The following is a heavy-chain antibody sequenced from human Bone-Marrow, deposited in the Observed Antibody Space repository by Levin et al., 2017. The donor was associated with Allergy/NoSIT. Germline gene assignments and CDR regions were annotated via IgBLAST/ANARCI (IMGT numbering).Heavy chain of an antibody. Sequence: GESLKISCAASGFTFRTYAMSWVRQAPEKGLEWLSGISGSGAGTFYADSVKGRFNISKDNSKNMVYLQLNSLRVEDTAVYYCAKVGSGWFRNKLDSWGQGTLVTVSS. CDR2: ISGSGAGT. V-gene: IGHV3-23*01. CDR3: AKVGSGWFRNKLDS. J-gene: IGHJ4*02. D-gene: IGHD6-19*01. CDR1: GFTFRTYA.